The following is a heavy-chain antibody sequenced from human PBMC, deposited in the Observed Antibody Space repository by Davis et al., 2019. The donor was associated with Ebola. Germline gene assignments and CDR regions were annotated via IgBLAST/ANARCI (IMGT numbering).Heavy chain of an antibody. Sequence: GGSLRLSCAASGFTFDDYAMHWVRQAPGKGLEWVSGISWNSGSIGYADSVKGRFIISRDNAKNSLYLQMNSLRDEDTAVYFCARGGKLPVGYYYYGMDVWGQGTTVTVSS. CDR2: ISWNSGSI. D-gene: IGHD2-15*01. V-gene: IGHV3-9*01. CDR3: ARGGKLPVGYYYYGMDV. J-gene: IGHJ6*02. CDR1: GFTFDDYA.